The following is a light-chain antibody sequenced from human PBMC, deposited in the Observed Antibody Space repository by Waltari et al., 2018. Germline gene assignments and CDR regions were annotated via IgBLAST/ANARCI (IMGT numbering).Light chain of an antibody. CDR2: DNN. CDR1: SSNIGNNY. J-gene: IGLJ2*01. CDR3: GTWDSSLSVGV. V-gene: IGLV1-51*01. Sequence: QSVLTQPPSVSAAPGQKVTISCSGSSSNIGNNYVFWYQQLPGTAPKLLIYDNNKRRSGIPDRFSGSKSGTSATLGITGLQTGDEADYYCGTWDSSLSVGVFGGGTKLTVL.